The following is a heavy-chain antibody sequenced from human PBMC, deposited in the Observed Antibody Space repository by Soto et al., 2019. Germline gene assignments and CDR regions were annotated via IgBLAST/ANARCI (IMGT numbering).Heavy chain of an antibody. CDR1: GGSISSGGYY. V-gene: IGHV4-31*03. D-gene: IGHD3-9*01. Sequence: SETLSLTCTVSGGSISSGGYYWSWIRQHPGKGLEWIGYIYYSGSTYYNPSLKSRVTISVDTSKNQFSLKLSSVTAADTAVYYCARTITISFRWEKNDAFDIWGQGTMVTVSS. J-gene: IGHJ3*02. CDR3: ARTITISFRWEKNDAFDI. CDR2: IYYSGST.